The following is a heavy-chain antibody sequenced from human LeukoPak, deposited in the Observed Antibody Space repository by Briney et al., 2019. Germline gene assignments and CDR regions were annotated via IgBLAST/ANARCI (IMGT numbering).Heavy chain of an antibody. D-gene: IGHD2-2*01. Sequence: SETLSLTCTVSGASIRSSSCYWGWIRQPPGKGLGWIGSIYYSGSTYYNPALKRRGTISVDTSKNQVSLKLSSVTAADTSVYFCARDRGPDCSSTSCYPDDAFDIWGPGKMVTVSS. V-gene: IGHV4-39*07. CDR1: GASIRSSSCY. J-gene: IGHJ3*02. CDR2: IYYSGST. CDR3: ARDRGPDCSSTSCYPDDAFDI.